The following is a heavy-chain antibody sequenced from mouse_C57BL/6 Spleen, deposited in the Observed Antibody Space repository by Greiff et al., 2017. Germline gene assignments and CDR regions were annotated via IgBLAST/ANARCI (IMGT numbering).Heavy chain of an antibody. V-gene: IGHV1-5*01. CDR2: IYPGNSDT. J-gene: IGHJ2*01. CDR3: TRPFITTVVGDY. Sequence: DVKLQESGTVLARPGASVKMSCKTSGYTFTSYWMHWVKQRPGQGLEWIGAIYPGNSDTSYNQKFKGKAKLTAVTSASTAYMELSSLTNEDSAVYYCTRPFITTVVGDYWGQGTTLTVAS. D-gene: IGHD1-1*01. CDR1: GYTFTSYW.